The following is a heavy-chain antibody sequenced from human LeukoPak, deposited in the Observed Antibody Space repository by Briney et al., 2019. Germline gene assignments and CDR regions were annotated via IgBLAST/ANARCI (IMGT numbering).Heavy chain of an antibody. CDR1: GGTFSSYA. CDR3: ARDSGADIVVVPAASDY. Sequence: SVKVSCKASGGTFSSYAISWVRQPPGQGLEWMGGIIPIFGTANYAQKFQGRVTITADKSTSTAYMELSSLRSEDTAVYYCARDSGADIVVVPAASDYWGQGTLVTVSS. V-gene: IGHV1-69*06. CDR2: IIPIFGTA. J-gene: IGHJ4*02. D-gene: IGHD2-2*01.